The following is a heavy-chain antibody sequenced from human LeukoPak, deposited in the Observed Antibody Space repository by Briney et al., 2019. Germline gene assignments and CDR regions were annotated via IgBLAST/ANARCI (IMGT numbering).Heavy chain of an antibody. CDR1: GFIFNSYG. V-gene: IGHV3-30*02. CDR2: IQSDGNYK. CDR3: AKGLGGGTYCIDY. J-gene: IGHJ4*02. Sequence: GGSLIISCAASGFIFNSYGFHWVRQAPGKGLEWVAHIQSDGNYKYYADSVKGRFTISRDNSKNTLNLQMNSLRVEDTAMYYCAKGLGGGTYCIDYWGQGTLVTVSS. D-gene: IGHD1-26*01.